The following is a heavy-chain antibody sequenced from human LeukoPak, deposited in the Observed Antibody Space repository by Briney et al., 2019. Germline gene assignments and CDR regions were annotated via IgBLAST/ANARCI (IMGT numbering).Heavy chain of an antibody. D-gene: IGHD2-21*01. Sequence: ASETLSLTCTVSGGSISSGDYYWSWIRQPPGKGLEWIGYIYYSGSTYYSPSLKSRVTISVDTSKNQFSLKLSSVTAADTAVYYCARDFVSYWYFDLWGRGTLVTVSS. J-gene: IGHJ2*01. CDR1: GGSISSGDYY. CDR3: ARDFVSYWYFDL. CDR2: IYYSGST. V-gene: IGHV4-30-4*01.